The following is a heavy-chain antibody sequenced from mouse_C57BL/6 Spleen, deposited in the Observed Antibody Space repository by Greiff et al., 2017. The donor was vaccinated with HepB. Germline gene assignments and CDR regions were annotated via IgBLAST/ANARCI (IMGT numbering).Heavy chain of an antibody. CDR3: ASPLMDY. CDR2: IDPSDSYT. J-gene: IGHJ4*01. D-gene: IGHD6-1*01. V-gene: IGHV1-50*01. CDR1: GYTFTSYW. Sequence: QVQLQQPGAELVKPGASVKLSCKASGYTFTSYWMQWVKQRPGQGLEWIGEIDPSDSYTNYNQKFKGKATLTVDTSSSTAYMQLSSLTSEDSAVYYCASPLMDYWGQGTSVTVSS.